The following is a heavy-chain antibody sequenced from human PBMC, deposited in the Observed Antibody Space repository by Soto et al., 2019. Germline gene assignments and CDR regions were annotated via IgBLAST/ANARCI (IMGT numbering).Heavy chain of an antibody. D-gene: IGHD2-2*02. CDR3: ARGGRDIGVVPAAIGLDY. CDR2: INDSGST. CDR1: GGSFSGYY. V-gene: IGHV4-34*01. Sequence: QVQLQQWGAGLLKPSETLSLTCAGYGGSFSGYYWCWIRQPTGKGLEWIGEINDSGSTTYNPSLKSRVSISVDTSKNRFSLKLSSVTAADTDVYYCARGGRDIGVVPAAIGLDYWGQGTLVSGSS. J-gene: IGHJ4*02.